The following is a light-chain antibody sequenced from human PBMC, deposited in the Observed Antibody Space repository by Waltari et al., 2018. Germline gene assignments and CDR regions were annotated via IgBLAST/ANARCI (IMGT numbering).Light chain of an antibody. CDR2: LGF. V-gene: IGKV2-28*01. CDR3: MQALQTPT. CDR1: QSLVHSNGYNY. Sequence: DIVMTQSPLSLPVTPGEPASISCRSSQSLVHSNGYNYLDWYLQKPWQSPQLLIYLGFNRASGVPDRFSGSGSGTDFTLKISRVEAEDVGVYYCMQALQTPTFGQGTKVEIK. J-gene: IGKJ1*01.